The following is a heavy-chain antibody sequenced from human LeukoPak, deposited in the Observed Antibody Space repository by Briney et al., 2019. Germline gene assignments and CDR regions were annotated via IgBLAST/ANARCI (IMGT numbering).Heavy chain of an antibody. J-gene: IGHJ6*02. V-gene: IGHV3-66*04. CDR3: AKRYCSSTSCYYYYGMDV. CDR2: IYSGGTT. D-gene: IGHD2-2*01. CDR1: GLTVSSTY. Sequence: PGGSLRLSCVISGLTVSSTYMSWVRQAPGKGLEWVTVIYSGGTTNYADSVKGRFIVYRDSSKNTLYLQMNSLRAEDTAVYYCAKRYCSSTSCYYYYGMDVWGQGTTVTVSS.